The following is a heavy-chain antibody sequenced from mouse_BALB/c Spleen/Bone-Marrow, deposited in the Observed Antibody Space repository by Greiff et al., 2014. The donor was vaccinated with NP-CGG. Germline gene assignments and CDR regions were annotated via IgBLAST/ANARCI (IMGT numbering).Heavy chain of an antibody. D-gene: IGHD1-1*01. J-gene: IGHJ4*01. CDR2: IWSGGNS. V-gene: IGHV2-2*02. CDR3: ARKSYYYGKGAMDY. Sequence: VMLVESGPGLVQPSQSLSITCTVSGLSLTDYGVHWVRQSPGKGLEWLGVIWSGGNSDYYAAFISRLSISKDNSKSQVFFKMNGLQGNDAAIYYCARKSYYYGKGAMDYWGQGTSVTVSS. CDR1: GLSLTDYG.